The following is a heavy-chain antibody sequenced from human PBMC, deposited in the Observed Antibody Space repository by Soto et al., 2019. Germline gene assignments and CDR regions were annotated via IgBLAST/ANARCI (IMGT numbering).Heavy chain of an antibody. CDR2: ISGSGGST. Sequence: EVQLLESGGVLVQPGGSLRLSCAASGFTFSTYAMSWVRQAPGKGLEWVSAISGSGGSTYYADSVKGRFTISRDNSKNTLYLQMNSLRAEDSAVYYCAKDVKMSMVTTVWFDPWGQGTLVTVSS. D-gene: IGHD4-17*01. J-gene: IGHJ5*02. V-gene: IGHV3-23*01. CDR1: GFTFSTYA. CDR3: AKDVKMSMVTTVWFDP.